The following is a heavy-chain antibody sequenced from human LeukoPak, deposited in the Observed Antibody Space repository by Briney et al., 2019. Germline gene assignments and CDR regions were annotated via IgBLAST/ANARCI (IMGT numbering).Heavy chain of an antibody. V-gene: IGHV3-23*01. CDR3: AKPGYADSQGGYLDY. CDR2: ISASGSST. D-gene: IGHD2-2*01. J-gene: IGHJ4*02. Sequence: GGSLRLSCATSGFTFTNYAMHWVRQAPGKGLEWVSTISASGSSTKYADSVKGRFTISRDSSRNTVYLQLNGLRAEDTAVYYCAKPGYADSQGGYLDYWGQGHMVTVST. CDR1: GFTFTNYA.